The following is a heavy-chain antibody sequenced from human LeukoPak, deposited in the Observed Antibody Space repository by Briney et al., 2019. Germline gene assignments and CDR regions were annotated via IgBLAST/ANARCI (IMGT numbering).Heavy chain of an antibody. J-gene: IGHJ5*02. Sequence: GGSLRLSCAASGFTFSCYWRSWVRQAPGKGLEWVADINRDGSEIYYYVDYVKGRFTMYRDHGRNSLLLQIGSLGDEDTGLYSCARDLSPTAARKDSWGQGTLVTVSS. D-gene: IGHD6-6*01. CDR2: INRDGSEIY. V-gene: IGHV3-7*01. CDR1: GFTFSCYW. CDR3: ARDLSPTAARKDS.